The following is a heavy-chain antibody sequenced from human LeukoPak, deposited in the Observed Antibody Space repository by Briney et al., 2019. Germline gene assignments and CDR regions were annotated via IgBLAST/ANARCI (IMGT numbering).Heavy chain of an antibody. CDR3: AGGTSGEYYYYYGMDV. V-gene: IGHV3-9*01. CDR2: ISWNSGSI. Sequence: GRSLRLSCAASGFTFDDYAMHWVRQAPGKGLEWVSGISWNSGSIGYADSVKGRFTISRDNAKNSLYLQMNSLRAEDTALYYCAGGTSGEYYYYYGMDVWGQGTTVTVSS. J-gene: IGHJ6*02. D-gene: IGHD2/OR15-2a*01. CDR1: GFTFDDYA.